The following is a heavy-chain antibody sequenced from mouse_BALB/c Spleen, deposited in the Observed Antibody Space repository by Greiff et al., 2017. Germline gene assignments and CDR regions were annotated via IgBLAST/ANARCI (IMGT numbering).Heavy chain of an antibody. J-gene: IGHJ4*01. Sequence: QVQLQQSGAELAKPGASVKMSCKASGYTFTSYWMHWVKQRPGQGLEWIGYINPSTGYTEYNQKFKDKATLTADKSASTAYMQLSSLTSEDSAVYYCAKVYYSNPPYYAMDYWGQGTSVTVSS. CDR1: GYTFTSYW. D-gene: IGHD2-5*01. CDR3: AKVYYSNPPYYAMDY. CDR2: INPSTGYT. V-gene: IGHV1-7*01.